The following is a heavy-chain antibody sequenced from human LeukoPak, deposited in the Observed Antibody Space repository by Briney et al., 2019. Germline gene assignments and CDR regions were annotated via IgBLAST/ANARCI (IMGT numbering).Heavy chain of an antibody. CDR1: GGSISSYY. V-gene: IGHV4-59*01. Sequence: PSETLSLTYTVSGGSISSYYWSWIRQPPGKGLECIGYIYYSGSTNYNPSLKSRVTISVDMSMNQFSLKLSSVTAADTAVYYCARGGSGRIYYFDYWGQGTLVTVSS. J-gene: IGHJ4*02. D-gene: IGHD6-19*01. CDR2: IYYSGST. CDR3: ARGGSGRIYYFDY.